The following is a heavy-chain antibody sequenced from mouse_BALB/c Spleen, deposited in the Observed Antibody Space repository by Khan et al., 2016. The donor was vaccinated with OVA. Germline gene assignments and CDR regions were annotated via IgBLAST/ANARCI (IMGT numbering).Heavy chain of an antibody. Sequence: QVQLQQSGTKLVRPGASVKLSCKASGYTFSNYWINWVKQRPGQGLEWIGNIYPSDSYTNYNQNFKDKATLTVDKSSSTAYMQLSSPTAEDSAVHYCSREVRLHYYAMDYWGQGTSVTVSS. J-gene: IGHJ4*01. D-gene: IGHD2-14*01. V-gene: IGHV1-69*02. CDR1: GYTFSNYW. CDR2: IYPSDSYT. CDR3: SREVRLHYYAMDY.